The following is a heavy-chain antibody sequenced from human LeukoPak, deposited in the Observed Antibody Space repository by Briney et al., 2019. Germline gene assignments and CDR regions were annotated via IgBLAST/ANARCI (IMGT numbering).Heavy chain of an antibody. CDR1: GFTFSTSW. J-gene: IGHJ5*02. D-gene: IGHD6-6*01. V-gene: IGHV3-74*01. Sequence: GGSLRLSCAASGFTFSTSWMHWVRHAPGKGLVWVSRINSDGSTTTYADSVKGRITISRDNAKNTLSLLMNSLRAEDTAVYYCAREARYSSSYPLDHWGQGTLVTVSS. CDR3: AREARYSSSYPLDH. CDR2: INSDGSTT.